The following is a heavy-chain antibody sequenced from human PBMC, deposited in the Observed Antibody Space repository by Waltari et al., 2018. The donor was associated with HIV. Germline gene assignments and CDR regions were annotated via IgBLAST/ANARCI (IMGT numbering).Heavy chain of an antibody. D-gene: IGHD3-22*01. J-gene: IGHJ3*02. CDR1: GGTFSSYT. Sequence: QVQLVQSGAEVKKPESSVKVSCKASGGTFSSYTISWVRQAPGQGLEWMGRVIPIPGKANYAQEVQGRVTITADKSTSTAYMELGSLRSEDTAIYYCERDGPYYYDSSGQAFDIWGQGTMLTVSS. CDR2: VIPIPGKA. V-gene: IGHV1-69*08. CDR3: ERDGPYYYDSSGQAFDI.